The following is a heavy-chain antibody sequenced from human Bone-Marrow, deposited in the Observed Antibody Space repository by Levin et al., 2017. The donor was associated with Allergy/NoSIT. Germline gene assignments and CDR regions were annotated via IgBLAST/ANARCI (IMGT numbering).Heavy chain of an antibody. Sequence: SETLSLTCDVSGGSISSNHWWSWVRQPPGKGLEWLGETFHSGNSYYNPSLTSRVTISVDKSNNQLSLKLSSVTAADTAVYYCARSGIFYHDTSGPLDIWGLGTMVTVSS. V-gene: IGHV4-4*02. CDR3: ARSGIFYHDTSGPLDI. D-gene: IGHD3-22*01. CDR1: GGSISSNHW. CDR2: TFHSGNS. J-gene: IGHJ3*02.